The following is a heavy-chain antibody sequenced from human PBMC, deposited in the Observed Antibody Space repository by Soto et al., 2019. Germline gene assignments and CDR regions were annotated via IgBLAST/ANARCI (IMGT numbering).Heavy chain of an antibody. CDR3: ARKNYYGSGSYYDPWYYGMDV. V-gene: IGHV4-39*01. CDR2: IYYSGST. Sequence: SETLSLTCTVSGGSISSSSYYWGWIRQPPGKGLEWIGSIYYSGSTYYNPSLKSRVTISVDTSKNQFSLKLSSVTAADTAVYYCARKNYYGSGSYYDPWYYGMDVWGQGTTVTVSS. CDR1: GGSISSSSYY. D-gene: IGHD3-10*01. J-gene: IGHJ6*02.